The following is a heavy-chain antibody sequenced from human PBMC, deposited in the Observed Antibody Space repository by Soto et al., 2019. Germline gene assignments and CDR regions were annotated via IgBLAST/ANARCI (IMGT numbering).Heavy chain of an antibody. V-gene: IGHV3-23*01. CDR3: AKDRPGDGALYSSSFDP. Sequence: PGGSLRLSCAASGFTFSSYAMSWVRQAPGKGLEWVSAISGSGGSTYHADSVKGRFTISRDNSKNTLYLQMNSLRAEDTAVYYCAKDRPGDGALYSSSFDPWGQGTLVTVSS. D-gene: IGHD6-13*01. CDR2: ISGSGGST. CDR1: GFTFSSYA. J-gene: IGHJ5*02.